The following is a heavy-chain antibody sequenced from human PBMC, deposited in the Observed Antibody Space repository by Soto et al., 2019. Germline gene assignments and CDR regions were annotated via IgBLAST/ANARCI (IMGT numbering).Heavy chain of an antibody. Sequence: QITLKESGPTLVKPTQTLTLTCTFSGFSLSTSGVGVGWIRQPPGKALEWLALIYWDDDKRYSPSLKSRLTITKDTSKNQVVLTMTNMDPVDTATYYCAHEGYCSGGSCYSFDYWGQGTLVTVSS. J-gene: IGHJ4*02. CDR2: IYWDDDK. V-gene: IGHV2-5*02. CDR3: AHEGYCSGGSCYSFDY. CDR1: GFSLSTSGVG. D-gene: IGHD2-15*01.